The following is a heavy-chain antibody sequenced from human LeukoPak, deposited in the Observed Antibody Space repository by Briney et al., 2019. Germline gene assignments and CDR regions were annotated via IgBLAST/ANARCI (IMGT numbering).Heavy chain of an antibody. V-gene: IGHV4-59*08. CDR1: GGSISSYY. J-gene: IGHJ4*02. CDR2: IYYSGST. CDR3: ARGFRGPNFDY. D-gene: IGHD3-10*01. Sequence: PSETLSLTCTVSGGSISSYYWSWIRQPPGKGLEWIGYIYYSGSTSYNPSLKSRVTISVDTSKNQFSLKLNSVTAADTAVYYCARGFRGPNFDYWGQGTLVTVSS.